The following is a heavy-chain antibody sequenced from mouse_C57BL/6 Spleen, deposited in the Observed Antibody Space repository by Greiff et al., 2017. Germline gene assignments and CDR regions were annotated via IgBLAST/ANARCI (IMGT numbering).Heavy chain of an antibody. CDR1: GYTFTGYW. V-gene: IGHV1-9*01. CDR2: ILPGSGST. D-gene: IGHD2-1*01. Sequence: QVQLQQSGAELMKPGASVKLSCKATGYTFTGYWIEWVKQRPGHGLEWIGEILPGSGSTNYNEKFKGKATFTADTSSNTAYMQLSSLTTEDSAIYYCARGGTYGNYGQYYFDYWGQGTTLTVSS. CDR3: ARGGTYGNYGQYYFDY. J-gene: IGHJ2*01.